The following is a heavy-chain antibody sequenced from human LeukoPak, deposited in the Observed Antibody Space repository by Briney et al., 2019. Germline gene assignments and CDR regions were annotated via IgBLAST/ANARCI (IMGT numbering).Heavy chain of an antibody. CDR3: ARDRALGSGKYYFDY. V-gene: IGHV4-34*01. CDR2: INHSGST. D-gene: IGHD3-16*01. Sequence: SETLSLTCAVYGGSFSGYYWNWIRQPPGKGLEWIGEINHSGSTNYNPSLKSRVTISVDTSKNQFSLKLSSVTAADTAVYYCARDRALGSGKYYFDYWGQGTLVTVSA. CDR1: GGSFSGYY. J-gene: IGHJ4*02.